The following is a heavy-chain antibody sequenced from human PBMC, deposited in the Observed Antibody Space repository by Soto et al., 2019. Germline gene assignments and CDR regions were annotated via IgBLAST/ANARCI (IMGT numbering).Heavy chain of an antibody. CDR1: GGSISTNNW. CDR3: ARAKLCNTLSCPHSFDT. V-gene: IGHV4-4*02. CDR2: VYHSGST. D-gene: IGHD2-2*01. J-gene: IGHJ4*02. Sequence: QVQLRESGPGLVHASGTLSLTCGVSGGSISTNNWWSWVRQPPGQGLEWIAEVYHSGSTNYNPCLKSRLTISIDESKNQFSLRLSSVTAADSAVYYCARAKLCNTLSCPHSFDTWGQGTLSPYPQ.